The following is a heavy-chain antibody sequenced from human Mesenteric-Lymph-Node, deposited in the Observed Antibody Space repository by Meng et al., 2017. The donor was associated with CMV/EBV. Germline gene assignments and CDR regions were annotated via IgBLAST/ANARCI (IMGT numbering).Heavy chain of an antibody. CDR1: GFTFSSYS. V-gene: IGHV3-21*01. D-gene: IGHD1-1*01. Sequence: CAASGFTFSSYSMNWVRQAPGKGLEWVSSISSSSSYIYYADSVKGRFTISRDNAKNSLYLQMNSLRAEDTAVYYCARDSTGTAPFDYWGQGTLVTVSS. CDR3: ARDSTGTAPFDY. J-gene: IGHJ4*02. CDR2: ISSSSSYI.